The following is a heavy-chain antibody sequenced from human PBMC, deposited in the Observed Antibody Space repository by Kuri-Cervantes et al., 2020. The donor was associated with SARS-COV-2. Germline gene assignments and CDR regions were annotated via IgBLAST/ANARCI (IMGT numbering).Heavy chain of an antibody. J-gene: IGHJ6*03. CDR1: GFTFSSYA. CDR3: SLSSSSVYYYYMDV. Sequence: GGSLRLSCAASGFTFSSYAMSWVRQAPGKGLEWVSAISGSGGSTYYADSVKGRFTISRDNPKNTLYLQMNSLRAEDTAVYYCSLSSSSVYYYYMDVWGKGTTVTVSS. V-gene: IGHV3-23*01. D-gene: IGHD6-13*01. CDR2: ISGSGGST.